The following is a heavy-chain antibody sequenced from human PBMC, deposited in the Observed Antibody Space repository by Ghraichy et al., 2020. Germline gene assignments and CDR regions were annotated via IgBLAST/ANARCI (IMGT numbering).Heavy chain of an antibody. V-gene: IGHV3-30*18. J-gene: IGHJ4*02. CDR1: GFTFSSYG. Sequence: GESLNISCAASGFTFSSYGMHWVRQAPGKGLEWVAVISYNGGNIHYADSVKGRFTISRYNSKNTLYLQVNSLRAEDTAVYYCAKPTLSWDFWSGPDYWGQGTLVIVSS. CDR3: AKPTLSWDFWSGPDY. CDR2: ISYNGGNI. D-gene: IGHD3-3*01.